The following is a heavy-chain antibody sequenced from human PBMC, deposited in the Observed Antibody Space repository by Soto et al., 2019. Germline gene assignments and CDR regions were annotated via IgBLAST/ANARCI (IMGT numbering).Heavy chain of an antibody. CDR3: ARAEGQSSGWLYAFDI. CDR1: GFTFSSYS. CDR2: ISSSSSYI. D-gene: IGHD6-19*01. V-gene: IGHV3-21*01. J-gene: IGHJ3*02. Sequence: GGSLRLSCAASGFTFSSYSMNWVRQAPGKGLEWVSSISSSSSYIYYADSVKGRFTISRDNAKNSLYLQMNSLRAEDTAVYYCARAEGQSSGWLYAFDIWGQGTMVTVSS.